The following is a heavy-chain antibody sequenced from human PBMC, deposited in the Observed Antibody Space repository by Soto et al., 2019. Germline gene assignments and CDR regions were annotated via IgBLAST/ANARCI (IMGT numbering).Heavy chain of an antibody. CDR1: GYIFSTYS. CDR3: ARGPQTSDF. Sequence: QVQLVQSGAEVKKPGASVKVSCKTSGYIFSTYSIDWVRQAPGQGLEWMGWINTYKGKTYYAQKFQGRVSVTAEPSTGTVYMELRSLTSDDTAVYYCARGPQTSDFWGQGTLVTVSS. J-gene: IGHJ4*02. V-gene: IGHV1-18*04. D-gene: IGHD2-2*01. CDR2: INTYKGKT.